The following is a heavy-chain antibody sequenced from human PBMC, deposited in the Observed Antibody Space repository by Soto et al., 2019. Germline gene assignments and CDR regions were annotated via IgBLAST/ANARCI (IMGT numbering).Heavy chain of an antibody. D-gene: IGHD1-20*01. CDR2: INPNSGGT. CDR1: GYTFTGYY. V-gene: IGHV1-2*02. Sequence: AASVKVSCKASGYTFTGYYMHWVRQAPGQGLEWMGWINPNSGGTNYAQKFQGRVTMTRDTSISTAYMELSRLRSDDTAVYYCARVEHNWNYYYYGMDVWGQGTTVTVSS. CDR3: ARVEHNWNYYYYGMDV. J-gene: IGHJ6*02.